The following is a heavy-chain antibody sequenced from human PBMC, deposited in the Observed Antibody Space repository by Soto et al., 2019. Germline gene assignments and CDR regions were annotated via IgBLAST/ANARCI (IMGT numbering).Heavy chain of an antibody. J-gene: IGHJ6*02. CDR1: GDNFTKNV. Sequence: ASVKVSCKTSGDNFTKNVFTWVRRAPGQGLEWMGGTIPALGKTHYIEKFQGRVTITVDDATRTLYMEVRDLTSEDTAIYYCARGPFRPSAMDVWGQGTTVTVSS. CDR2: TIPALGKT. CDR3: ARGPFRPSAMDV. D-gene: IGHD3-10*01. V-gene: IGHV1-69*10.